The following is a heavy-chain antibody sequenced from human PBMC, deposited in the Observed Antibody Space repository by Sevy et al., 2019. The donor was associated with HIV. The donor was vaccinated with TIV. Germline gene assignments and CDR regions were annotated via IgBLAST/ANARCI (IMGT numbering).Heavy chain of an antibody. CDR2: ISGSGGST. J-gene: IGHJ3*02. D-gene: IGHD2-15*01. Sequence: GGSLRLSCAASGFTFSSYAMSWVRQAPGKGLEWVSAISGSGGSTYYADSVKGRFTISGDNSKNTLYLQMNSLRAEDTPVYYCPRAGLEGSPGIVVVVAAIPDAFDIWGQGTMVTVSS. CDR3: PRAGLEGSPGIVVVVAAIPDAFDI. CDR1: GFTFSSYA. V-gene: IGHV3-23*01.